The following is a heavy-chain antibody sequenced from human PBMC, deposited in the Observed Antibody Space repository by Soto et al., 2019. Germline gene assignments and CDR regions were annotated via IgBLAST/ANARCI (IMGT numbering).Heavy chain of an antibody. CDR1: GFTFSSYS. J-gene: IGHJ5*02. CDR3: ARDGDDIVVYGNNWFDP. CDR2: ISSSSSYI. V-gene: IGHV3-21*01. D-gene: IGHD2-2*01. Sequence: GGSLRLSCAASGFTFSSYSMNWVRQAPGKGLEWVSSISSSSSYIYYADSVKGRFTISRDNAKNSLYLQMNSLRAEDTAVYYCARDGDDIVVYGNNWFDPWGQGTLVTVSS.